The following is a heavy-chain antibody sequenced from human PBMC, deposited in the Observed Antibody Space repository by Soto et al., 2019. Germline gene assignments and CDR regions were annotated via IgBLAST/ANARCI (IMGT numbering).Heavy chain of an antibody. V-gene: IGHV3-23*01. CDR3: AKVSILTESYTYYAMDV. J-gene: IGHJ6*02. Sequence: EVQLLESGGGSVQPGGALRLSCVASGFTFSTYAMSWVRQARGKGLEWVSGIGGMSGCTDYADSVKGRLTISRDNSKNTLYLQMNSLRAEDTAVYFCAKVSILTESYTYYAMDVWGQGTTVTVSS. D-gene: IGHD3-9*01. CDR2: IGGMSGCT. CDR1: GFTFSTYA.